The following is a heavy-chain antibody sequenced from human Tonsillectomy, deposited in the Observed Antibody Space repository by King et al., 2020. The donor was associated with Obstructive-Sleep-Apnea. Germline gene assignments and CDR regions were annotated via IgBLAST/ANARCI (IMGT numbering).Heavy chain of an antibody. Sequence: QLVQPGGGLVQPGRSLRLSCAASGFNFYDYDMHWVRQAPGKGLEWGSGIIWNSGMISYADSVKGRLTISRDNAKNSLYLQMNSLRVVDTAFYYCAKDKAANYFYGMDVWGQGTTVTVSS. J-gene: IGHJ6*02. D-gene: IGHD2-15*01. V-gene: IGHV3-9*01. CDR2: IIWNSGMI. CDR3: AKDKAANYFYGMDV. CDR1: GFNFYDYD.